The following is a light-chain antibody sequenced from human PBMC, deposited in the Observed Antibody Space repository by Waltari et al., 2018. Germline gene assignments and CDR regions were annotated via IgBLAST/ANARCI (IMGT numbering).Light chain of an antibody. CDR1: SSDVGSYHY. Sequence: QSALTQPPSASGSPGQSVTISSHGTSSDVGSYHYVPWYQQHPGKAPKLLIYEVSKRPSGVPARFSGSKSGNTASLTVSGLQADDEADYSCSSYVGSNIVVFGGGTKLTVL. CDR3: SSYVGSNIVV. V-gene: IGLV2-8*01. CDR2: EVS. J-gene: IGLJ2*01.